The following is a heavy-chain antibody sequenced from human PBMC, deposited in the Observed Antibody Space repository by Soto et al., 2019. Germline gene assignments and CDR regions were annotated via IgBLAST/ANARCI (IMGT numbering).Heavy chain of an antibody. V-gene: IGHV3-21*01. D-gene: IGHD3-3*01. Sequence: GGSLRLSCAASGFTFSVYSMNWVRQAPGKGLEWVSSISSSSNYIYYSDSMKVRFTISIDNAKNSLYLQMNSLRAEDTAVYYCARDNDFWSGFSGRTESAIDXWGQGTTVTVS. J-gene: IGHJ3*01. CDR1: GFTFSVYS. CDR2: ISSSSNYI. CDR3: ARDNDFWSGFSGRTESAIDX.